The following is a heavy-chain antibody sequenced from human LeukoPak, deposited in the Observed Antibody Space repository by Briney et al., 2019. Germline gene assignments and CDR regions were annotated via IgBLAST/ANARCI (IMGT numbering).Heavy chain of an antibody. Sequence: GGSLRLSCAASGFTFDESAMHWVRQAPGKGLEWVSGIGWDSYSIIYADSVKGRFTISRDNAKNSLYLQMNSLRAEDTALYYCAKAVAAPGAFDIWGQGTVVTVSS. CDR1: GFTFDESA. J-gene: IGHJ3*02. V-gene: IGHV3-9*01. CDR2: IGWDSYSI. CDR3: AKAVAAPGAFDI. D-gene: IGHD6-19*01.